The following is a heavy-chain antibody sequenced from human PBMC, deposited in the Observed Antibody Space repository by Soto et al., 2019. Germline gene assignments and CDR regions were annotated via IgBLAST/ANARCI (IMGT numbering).Heavy chain of an antibody. CDR2: INWNSGSI. CDR3: VKDESINWYSGHFRH. V-gene: IGHV3-9*01. Sequence: SLRLSCAAAGFTFDDYAMHWVRQVPGKGLEWVSGINWNSGSIVYADSVKGRFAISRDNAKNSLHLQMNSLRAEDTAFYYCVKDESINWYSGHFRHWGQGTLVTVSS. CDR1: GFTFDDYA. D-gene: IGHD6-13*01. J-gene: IGHJ1*01.